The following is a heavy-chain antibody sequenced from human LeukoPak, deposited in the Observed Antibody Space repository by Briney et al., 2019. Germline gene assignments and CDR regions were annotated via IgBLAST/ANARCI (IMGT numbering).Heavy chain of an antibody. CDR3: AKPARYFDWLDY. V-gene: IGHV3-23*01. J-gene: IGHJ4*02. CDR1: GFTFSLYA. CDR2: ISTSGGST. Sequence: GGSLRLSCAASGFTFSLYAMSWVRQAPGKGLEWVSAISTSGGSTYYADSVKGWFTISRDNSKNTLYLQMNSVRAEDTAVYYCAKPARYFDWLDYWGQGTLVTVSP. D-gene: IGHD3-9*01.